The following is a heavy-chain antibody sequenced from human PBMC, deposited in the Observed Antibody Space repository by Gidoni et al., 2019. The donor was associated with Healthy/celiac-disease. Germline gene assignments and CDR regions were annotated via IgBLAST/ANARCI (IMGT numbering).Heavy chain of an antibody. V-gene: IGHV3-7*01. J-gene: IGHJ4*02. CDR3: ARGPYDSSGYYSGLDY. D-gene: IGHD3-22*01. CDR1: GFTLRSYW. CDR2: RKQDGSEK. Sequence: EVQLVASGGGLVQPGGSLRLSCAASGFTLRSYWMSWVRQAPGKWLEWVANRKQDGSEKYYVYSVKRRFTISRYNAKNSLYLQINSLRAEDTAVYYCARGPYDSSGYYSGLDYWGQGTLVTVSS.